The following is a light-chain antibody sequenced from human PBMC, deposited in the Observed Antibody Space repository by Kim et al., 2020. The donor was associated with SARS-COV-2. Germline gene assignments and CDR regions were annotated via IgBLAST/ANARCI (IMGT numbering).Light chain of an antibody. Sequence: DIQMTQSPSTLSASVGDRVTITCRASQGVSDWLAWYQQKSGEAPKLLIYRASNLQSGVPSRFSGSGSGTEFALTISSLQPEDFATYYCQQYKSDTTFGGGTKVDIK. CDR2: RAS. CDR3: QQYKSDTT. J-gene: IGKJ4*01. V-gene: IGKV1-5*03. CDR1: QGVSDW.